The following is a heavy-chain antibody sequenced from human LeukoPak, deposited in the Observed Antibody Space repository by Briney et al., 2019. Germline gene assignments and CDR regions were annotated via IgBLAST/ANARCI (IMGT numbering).Heavy chain of an antibody. CDR1: GYTFTNYW. V-gene: IGHV5-10-1*01. Sequence: GESLKISCKASGYTFTNYWINWVRQMPGKGLEWVGRIDPSDSYTNYSPSLQGHVTISADNSIATASLQWSRLRASDTAIYYRARLPKYYYDESVASASFDIWGQGTMVTVSS. CDR2: IDPSDSYT. CDR3: ARLPKYYYDESVASASFDI. J-gene: IGHJ3*02. D-gene: IGHD3-22*01.